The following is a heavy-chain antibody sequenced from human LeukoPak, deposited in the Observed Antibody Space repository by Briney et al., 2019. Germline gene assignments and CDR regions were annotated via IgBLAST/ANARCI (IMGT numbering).Heavy chain of an antibody. J-gene: IGHJ4*02. CDR3: AREGGFYRPLDY. Sequence: SETLSLTCTVSGGSISSNNYYWGWIRQPPGKGLKWIGEVHLDGRTNYNPSLKSRLIMSVDLPENHISLKLTSVTAADTAVYYCAREGGFYRPLDYSGQGTLVTVSS. V-gene: IGHV4-39*07. D-gene: IGHD3-3*01. CDR1: GGSISSNNYY. CDR2: VHLDGRT.